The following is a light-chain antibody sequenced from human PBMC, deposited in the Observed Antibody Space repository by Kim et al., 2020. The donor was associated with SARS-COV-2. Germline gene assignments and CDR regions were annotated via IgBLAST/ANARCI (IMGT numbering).Light chain of an antibody. CDR1: QNIVSW. CDR3: QQYNNLWT. V-gene: IGKV1-5*03. Sequence: DIQMTQSPSTLSASVGDRVTITCRASQNIVSWLAWYQQKPGKAPKLLIYKASSLESEVPSRFSGSGSGTEFTLTISSLQPDDIATYYCQQYNNLWTFGQGTKVDIK. J-gene: IGKJ1*01. CDR2: KAS.